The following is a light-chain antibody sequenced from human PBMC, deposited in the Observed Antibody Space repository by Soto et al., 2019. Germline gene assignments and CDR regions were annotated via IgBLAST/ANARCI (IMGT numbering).Light chain of an antibody. V-gene: IGKV3-20*01. CDR2: AAS. CDR3: RQYVTSPSIT. CDR1: ESIGDY. J-gene: IGKJ5*01. Sequence: EIVLTQSPGALSLSPGDRATLSCWASESIGDYLAWYQQRPGQAPRLLIYAASRRAAGTPHRFSGSGSERAFTLAISGLEPADFGVYYCRQYVTSPSITFGQGTRLEIK.